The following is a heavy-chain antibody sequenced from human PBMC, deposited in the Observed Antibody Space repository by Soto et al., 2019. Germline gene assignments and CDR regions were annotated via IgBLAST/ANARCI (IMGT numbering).Heavy chain of an antibody. CDR1: GYTFTSYA. CDR2: INAGNGNT. CDR3: ARPKLEGIAAGQPFY. V-gene: IGHV1-3*01. J-gene: IGHJ4*02. D-gene: IGHD6-13*01. Sequence: QVQLVQSGAEVKKPGASVKVSCKASGYTFTSYAMHWVRQAPGQRLEWMGWINAGNGNTKYSQKFQGRVTITRDTSASTAYMELSSLRSEDTAVYYCARPKLEGIAAGQPFYWGQGTLVTVSS.